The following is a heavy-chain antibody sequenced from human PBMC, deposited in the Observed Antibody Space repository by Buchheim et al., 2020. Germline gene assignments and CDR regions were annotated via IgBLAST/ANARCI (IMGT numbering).Heavy chain of an antibody. Sequence: QVQLVQSGAEVKKPGASVKVSCKASGYTFSNYYIHWVRQAPGQGLEWMGIVNPSGGGTSYPQKFQGRVTMTRDTSTSTVYMELSSLRSEDTAVYYCARGGGDIVVVPDSIHVHYLDVWGKGTT. CDR1: GYTFSNYY. V-gene: IGHV1-46*01. J-gene: IGHJ6*03. CDR3: ARGGGDIVVVPDSIHVHYLDV. CDR2: VNPSGGGT. D-gene: IGHD2-2*02.